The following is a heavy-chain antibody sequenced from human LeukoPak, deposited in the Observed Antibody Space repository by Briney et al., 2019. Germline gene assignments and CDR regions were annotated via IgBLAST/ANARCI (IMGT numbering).Heavy chain of an antibody. CDR2: INPNSGAA. J-gene: IGHJ4*02. Sequence: ASVKVSCKASGYTFTDYFLHWVRRAPGQEFELMGWINPNSGAAHYTQSFQGRVTMTRDTSLSTAYLQLSSLTSDDAATYYCARAQYLTAPAGTFANSWGQGTLVTVSS. CDR1: GYTFTDYF. V-gene: IGHV1-2*02. D-gene: IGHD6-13*01. CDR3: ARAQYLTAPAGTFANS.